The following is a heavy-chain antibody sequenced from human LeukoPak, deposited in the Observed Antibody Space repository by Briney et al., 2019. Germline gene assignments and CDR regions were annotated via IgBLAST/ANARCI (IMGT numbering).Heavy chain of an antibody. J-gene: IGHJ3*02. CDR1: SSSSYY. Sequence: SSSSYYWGWIRQPPGKGLEWVTNIKQDGSAKYYVDSVKGRFTTSRDNTKNSLFLQMNSLRAEDTAVYYCARDNDGFDIWGQGTIVTVSS. V-gene: IGHV3-7*03. CDR3: ARDNDGFDI. CDR2: IKQDGSAK.